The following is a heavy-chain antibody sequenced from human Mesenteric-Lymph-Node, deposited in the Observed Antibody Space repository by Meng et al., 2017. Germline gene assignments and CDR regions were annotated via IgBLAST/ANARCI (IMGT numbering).Heavy chain of an antibody. J-gene: IGHJ4*02. V-gene: IGHV3-21*01. D-gene: IGHD3-3*01. CDR2: ISSSSSYI. Sequence: GESLKISCAASGFTFSTYALSWVRQAPGKGLEWVSSISSSSSYIYYADSVKGRFTISRDNAKNSLYLQMNSLRAEDTAVYYCARDHYDFWSGYYYFDYWGQGTLVTVSS. CDR1: GFTFSTYA. CDR3: ARDHYDFWSGYYYFDY.